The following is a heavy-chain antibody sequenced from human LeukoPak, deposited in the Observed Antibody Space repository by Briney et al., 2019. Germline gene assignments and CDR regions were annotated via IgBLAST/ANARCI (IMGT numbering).Heavy chain of an antibody. V-gene: IGHV4-34*01. Sequence: NHSGSTNYNPSLKSRVTISVDTSKNQFSLKLSSVTAADTAVYYCARGWGLGNYYYYGMDVWGQGTTVTVSS. J-gene: IGHJ6*02. D-gene: IGHD7-27*01. CDR3: ARGWGLGNYYYYGMDV. CDR2: NHSGST.